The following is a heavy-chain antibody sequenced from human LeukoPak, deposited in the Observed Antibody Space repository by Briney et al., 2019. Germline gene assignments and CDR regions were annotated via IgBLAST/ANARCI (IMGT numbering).Heavy chain of an antibody. CDR1: GGTFSSYA. Sequence: SAKVSCKASGGTFSSYAISWVRQAPGQGLEWMGGIIPIFGTANYAQKFQGRVTITADESTSTAYMELSSLRSEDTAVYYCARSPGLDIAFDIWGQGTMVTVSS. D-gene: IGHD3/OR15-3a*01. V-gene: IGHV1-69*13. CDR3: ARSPGLDIAFDI. CDR2: IIPIFGTA. J-gene: IGHJ3*02.